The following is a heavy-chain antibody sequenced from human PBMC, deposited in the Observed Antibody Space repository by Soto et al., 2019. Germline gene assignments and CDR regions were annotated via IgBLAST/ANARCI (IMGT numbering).Heavy chain of an antibody. V-gene: IGHV1-69*06. Sequence: QVQLVQSGAEVKTPGYSVKVSCKASGGTFGNYAISWVRQAPGQGLEWLGGTLPIFGTANYAQKFQGRVTITADRSTSTAYMELSSLTSEDTAVYYCVRESHEIVAVPATVMGPFTWFDPWGQGTLVTVSS. D-gene: IGHD2-2*01. CDR2: TLPIFGTA. CDR1: GGTFGNYA. J-gene: IGHJ5*02. CDR3: VRESHEIVAVPATVMGPFTWFDP.